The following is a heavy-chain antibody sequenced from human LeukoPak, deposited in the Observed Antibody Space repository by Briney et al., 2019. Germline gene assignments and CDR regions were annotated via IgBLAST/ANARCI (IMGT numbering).Heavy chain of an antibody. CDR1: GFTFSSYA. CDR2: ISGSGGST. V-gene: IGHV3-23*01. D-gene: IGHD4-17*01. Sequence: GGSLRLSCAAPGFTFSSYAMSWVRQAPGKGLEWVSAISGSGGSTYYADSVKGRFTISRDNSKNTLYLQMNSLRAEDTAVYYCARSSYTVTAPPTEYFQHWGQGTLVTVSS. CDR3: ARSSYTVTAPPTEYFQH. J-gene: IGHJ1*01.